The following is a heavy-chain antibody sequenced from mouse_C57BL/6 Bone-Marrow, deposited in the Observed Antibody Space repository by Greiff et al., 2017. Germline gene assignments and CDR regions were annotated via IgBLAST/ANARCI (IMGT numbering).Heavy chain of an antibody. CDR3: ARGYYDCDGFAY. Sequence: VQLQQPGAELVKPGASVKMSCKASGYTFTSYWITWVKQRPGQGLEWIGDIYPGSGSTNYNEKFKSKATLTVDTSSSTAYMQLSSLTSEDSAVYYCARGYYDCDGFAYWGQGTLVTVSA. CDR2: IYPGSGST. V-gene: IGHV1-55*01. CDR1: GYTFTSYW. D-gene: IGHD2-4*01. J-gene: IGHJ3*01.